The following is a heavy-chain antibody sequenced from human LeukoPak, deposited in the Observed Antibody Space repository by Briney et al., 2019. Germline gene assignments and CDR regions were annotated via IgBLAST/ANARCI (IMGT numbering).Heavy chain of an antibody. Sequence: ASVKVSCKASGYTFTSYGISWVRQAPGQGLEWMGWISAYNGNTNYAQKLQGRVTMTTDTSTSTAYMELRSLTSDDTAVYYCARDPGCSGGSCYLITYYYYYGMDVWGQGTTVTVSS. CDR1: GYTFTSYG. V-gene: IGHV1-18*01. CDR2: ISAYNGNT. CDR3: ARDPGCSGGSCYLITYYYYYGMDV. J-gene: IGHJ6*02. D-gene: IGHD2-15*01.